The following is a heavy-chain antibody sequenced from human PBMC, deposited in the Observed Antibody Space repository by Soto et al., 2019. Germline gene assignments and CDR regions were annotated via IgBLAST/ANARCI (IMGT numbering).Heavy chain of an antibody. CDR1: GYSFTSYW. D-gene: IGHD3-22*01. Sequence: GESLKISCKGSGYSFTSYWIGWVRQMPGKGLEWMGIIYPGDSDTRYSPSFQGQVTISADKSISTAYLQWSSLKASDTAMYYCARTYYYDSSRYYALAIWGQGTMVTVSS. CDR3: ARTYYYDSSRYYALAI. V-gene: IGHV5-51*01. CDR2: IYPGDSDT. J-gene: IGHJ3*02.